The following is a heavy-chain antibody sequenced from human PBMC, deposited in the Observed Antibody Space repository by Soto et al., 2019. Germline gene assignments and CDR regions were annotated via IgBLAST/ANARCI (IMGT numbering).Heavy chain of an antibody. CDR3: ARGQMITFGGVIASVGY. CDR1: GYTFTSYD. CDR2: MNPNSGNT. D-gene: IGHD3-16*02. J-gene: IGHJ4*02. Sequence: QVQLVQSGAEVKKPGASVKVSCKASGYTFTSYDINWVRQATGQGLEWMGWMNPNSGNTGYAQKFQGRVTMTSNTSLSTAYRELSSLRSEDTAVYYCARGQMITFGGVIASVGYWGQGTLVTVSS. V-gene: IGHV1-8*01.